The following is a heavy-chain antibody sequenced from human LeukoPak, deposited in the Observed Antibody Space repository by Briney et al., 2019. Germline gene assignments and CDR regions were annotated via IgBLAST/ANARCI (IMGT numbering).Heavy chain of an antibody. CDR2: INPNSGGT. D-gene: IGHD3-10*01. CDR3: ARATYYYGSGSYYYYMDV. CDR1: GYTFTGYY. Sequence: ASVKVSCKASGYTFTGYYMHWVRQAPGQGLEWMGWINPNSGGTNYEQKFQGRVTMTRDTSISTAYMELSRLRSDDTAVYYCARATYYYGSGSYYYYMDVWGKGTTVTISS. J-gene: IGHJ6*03. V-gene: IGHV1-2*02.